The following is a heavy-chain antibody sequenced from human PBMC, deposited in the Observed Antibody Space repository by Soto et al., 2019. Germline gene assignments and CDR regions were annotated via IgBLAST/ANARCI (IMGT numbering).Heavy chain of an antibody. CDR3: TRSGGSYSFGY. V-gene: IGHV3-73*02. Sequence: EVQLVESGGGLVQPGESLKLSWAASGFTLSGSAVHWVRQASGKGLEWVGRIRSKTHNYATDYIASVKGRFTMSRDDSNNTAYLQMNGLKTDDTAVYYCTRSGGSYSFGYWGQGTLVTVSS. D-gene: IGHD1-26*01. J-gene: IGHJ4*02. CDR1: GFTLSGSA. CDR2: IRSKTHNYAT.